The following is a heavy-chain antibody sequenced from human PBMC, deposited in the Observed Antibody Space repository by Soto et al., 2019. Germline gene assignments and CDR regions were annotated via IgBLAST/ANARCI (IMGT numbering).Heavy chain of an antibody. CDR3: ARSMRIFDI. Sequence: SATLFLTCAVYGGSFSGYYWSWIRQPPGKGLEWIGEINHSGSTNYNPSLKSRVTISVDTSKNQFSLKLSSVTAADTAVYYCARSMRIFDIWGQGTMVTVSS. V-gene: IGHV4-34*01. CDR1: GGSFSGYY. J-gene: IGHJ3*02. D-gene: IGHD2-2*01. CDR2: INHSGST.